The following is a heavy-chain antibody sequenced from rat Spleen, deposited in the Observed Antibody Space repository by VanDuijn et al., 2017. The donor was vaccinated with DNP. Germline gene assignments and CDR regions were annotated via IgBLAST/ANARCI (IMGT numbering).Heavy chain of an antibody. CDR2: INKDSSTI. CDR3: VREDKGVDA. CDR1: GFNFNDHW. J-gene: IGHJ4*01. Sequence: EVKLVESGGGLVQPGRSLKLSCAASGFNFNDHWMGWVRQAPGKGLEWIGQINKDSSTINYIPSLKDKFSISRDNAQNTLYLQMSKLGSDDTAIYYCVREDKGVDAWGQGTSVTVSS. V-gene: IGHV4-2*01. D-gene: IGHD2-1*01.